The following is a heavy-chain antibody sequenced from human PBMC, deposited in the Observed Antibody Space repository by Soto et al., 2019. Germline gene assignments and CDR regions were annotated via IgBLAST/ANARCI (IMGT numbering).Heavy chain of an antibody. CDR3: ARHGDIVVVPAAIMPPYYFDY. D-gene: IGHD2-2*02. V-gene: IGHV4-39*01. CDR2: VYYSGST. J-gene: IGHJ4*02. Sequence: SETLSLTSTVSGGSIRSSSYYCGWIRQPPGKVLQWIGSVYYSGSTYYNPSLKSRVTISVDTSKNQFSLKLSSVTAADTAVYYCARHGDIVVVPAAIMPPYYFDYWGQGTLVTVS. CDR1: GGSIRSSSYY.